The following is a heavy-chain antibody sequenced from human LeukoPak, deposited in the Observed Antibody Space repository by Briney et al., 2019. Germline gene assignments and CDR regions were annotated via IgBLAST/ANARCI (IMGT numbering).Heavy chain of an antibody. V-gene: IGHV3-53*01. J-gene: IGHJ4*02. D-gene: IGHD3-22*01. CDR1: GFTVSSNY. CDR2: IYSGGST. Sequence: GGSLRLSCAASGFTVSSNYMSRVRQAPGKGLEWVSVIYSGGSTYYADSVKGRFTISRDNSKNTLYLQMNSLRAEDTAVYYCARDNRYYYDSSGYYYFDYWGQGTLVTVSS. CDR3: ARDNRYYYDSSGYYYFDY.